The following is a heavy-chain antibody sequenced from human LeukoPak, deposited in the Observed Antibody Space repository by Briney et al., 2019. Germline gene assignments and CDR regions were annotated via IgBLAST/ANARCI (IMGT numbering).Heavy chain of an antibody. CDR1: GSTFSSYA. V-gene: IGHV3-33*01. CDR2: IWFDGKNE. Sequence: GGPRRPSCAASGSTFSSYAMHWVGQAPAKGLEWVADIWFDGKNEHFADSVKGRFTISRDNSKNTMYLQINSLRAGDTAVYYCARDRHCANGVCHSPPGMDVWGQGTTVTVSS. D-gene: IGHD2-8*01. J-gene: IGHJ6*02. CDR3: ARDRHCANGVCHSPPGMDV.